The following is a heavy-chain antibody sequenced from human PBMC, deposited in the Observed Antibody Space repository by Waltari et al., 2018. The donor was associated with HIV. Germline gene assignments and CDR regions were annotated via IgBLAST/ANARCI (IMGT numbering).Heavy chain of an antibody. CDR2: MNPNSGNT. CDR1: GYTFTSYD. V-gene: IGHV1-8*01. J-gene: IGHJ6*02. D-gene: IGHD4-17*01. CDR3: ARAEATVTITYYYGMDV. Sequence: QVQLVQSGAEVKKPGASVKVSCKASGYTFTSYDINWVRQATGQGLEWMGWMNPNSGNTGYAQKFQGRVTMTRNTSISTAYMELSSLRSEDTAVYYCARAEATVTITYYYGMDVWGQGTTVTVSS.